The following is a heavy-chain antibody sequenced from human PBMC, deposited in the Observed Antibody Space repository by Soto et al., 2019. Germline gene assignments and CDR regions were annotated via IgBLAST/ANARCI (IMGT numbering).Heavy chain of an antibody. Sequence: GGSLRLSCAASGFTFSSHTMNRVRQAPGKGLEWISYITSTSSTKNYADSVKGRFTISRDNANNSLYLQMNSLRDEATAVYYCARRITMVRGPYYYYAMDGWGQGTTVTVSS. CDR1: GFTFSSHT. CDR2: ITSTSSTK. J-gene: IGHJ6*02. V-gene: IGHV3-48*02. CDR3: ARRITMVRGPYYYYAMDG. D-gene: IGHD3-10*01.